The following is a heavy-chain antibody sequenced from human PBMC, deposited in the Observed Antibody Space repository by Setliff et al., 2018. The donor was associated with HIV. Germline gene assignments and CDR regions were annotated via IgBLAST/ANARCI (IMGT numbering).Heavy chain of an antibody. J-gene: IGHJ3*02. Sequence: ASETLSLTCTISGGSISSYYWSWIRQPPGKGLEWIGYSYYSGSTNYNHSLKSRITISVDTTKNQFSLKLSSVTAADTAVYYCARNPCSGGSCPDAFDIWGQGTMVTVSS. CDR2: SYYSGST. CDR1: GGSISSYY. CDR3: ARNPCSGGSCPDAFDI. V-gene: IGHV4-59*01. D-gene: IGHD2-15*01.